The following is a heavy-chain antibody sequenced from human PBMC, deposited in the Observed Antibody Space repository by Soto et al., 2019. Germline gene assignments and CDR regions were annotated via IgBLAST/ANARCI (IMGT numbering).Heavy chain of an antibody. Sequence: EVQLWESGGGLVQPGGSLRISCAVSGFTFGSYWMNWVRLIPGKGLEWVAYIKPDGSATYYVDSVKGRFTISRDNAKNSLYLQMNSLRVEDTSVYYCARAGYCGPGCYYYFDYWGQGTLVTVSS. CDR3: ARAGYCGPGCYYYFDY. J-gene: IGHJ4*02. CDR1: GFTFGSYW. D-gene: IGHD2-21*02. V-gene: IGHV3-7*01. CDR2: IKPDGSAT.